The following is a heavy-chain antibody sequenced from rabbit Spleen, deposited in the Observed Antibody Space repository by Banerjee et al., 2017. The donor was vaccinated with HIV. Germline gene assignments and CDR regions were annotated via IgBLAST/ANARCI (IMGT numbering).Heavy chain of an antibody. CDR3: ARNYVNAFDP. D-gene: IGHD1-1*01. J-gene: IGHJ2*01. Sequence: QLEESGGGLVKPGGTLTLTCKASGVSFNDKDVMCWVRQAPGKGLEWIACIDTNDGDTDYANWPKGRFTISKTSSTTVTLQMTSLTAADTATYFCARNYVNAFDPWGPGTLVT. V-gene: IGHV1S45*01. CDR1: GVSFNDKDV. CDR2: IDTNDGDT.